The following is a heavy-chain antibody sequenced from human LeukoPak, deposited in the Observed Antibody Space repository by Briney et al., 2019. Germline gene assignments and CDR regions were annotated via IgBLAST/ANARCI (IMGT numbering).Heavy chain of an antibody. V-gene: IGHV5-51*01. CDR2: IYPGDSDT. J-gene: IGHJ5*02. D-gene: IGHD3-10*01. CDR1: GYSFTNYW. CDR3: ARRDSYYYGSGSYGPFDP. Sequence: GESLKISCKGSGYSFTNYWIGWVRQMPGKGMEWMGIIYPGDSDTRYSPSFQGQVTISADKSISTAYLQWSSLKASDTAMYFCARRDSYYYGSGSYGPFDPWGQGTLVTVSS.